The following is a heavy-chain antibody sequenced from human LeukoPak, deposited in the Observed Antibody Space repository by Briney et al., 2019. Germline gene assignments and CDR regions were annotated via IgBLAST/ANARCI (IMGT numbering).Heavy chain of an antibody. J-gene: IGHJ4*02. CDR2: CRNKANSYTT. D-gene: IGHD3-10*01. CDR3: AGEAGSYGPVVY. Sequence: GGSLRLSCAASGFTFSDHYMDWVRQAPGKGLAWVGRCRNKANSYTTEYAATVEGRFTISRDDSKNSLYLQMNSLKAEDTAVYYCAGEAGSYGPVVYWGQGTLVTVPS. V-gene: IGHV3-72*01. CDR1: GFTFSDHY.